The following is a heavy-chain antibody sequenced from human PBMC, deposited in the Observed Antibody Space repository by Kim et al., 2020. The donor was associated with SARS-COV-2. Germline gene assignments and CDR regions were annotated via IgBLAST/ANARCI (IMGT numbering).Heavy chain of an antibody. CDR1: GGTFSSYA. D-gene: IGHD2-21*02. Sequence: SVKVSCKASGGTFSSYAISWVRQAPGQGLEWMGRIIPILAIANYAQKFQGRVTITADKSTSTAYMELSSLRSEDTAVYYCARDPIAYCGGDCYSGAIDIWGPETMVSVSS. J-gene: IGHJ3*02. V-gene: IGHV1-69*04. CDR3: ARDPIAYCGGDCYSGAIDI. CDR2: IIPILAIA.